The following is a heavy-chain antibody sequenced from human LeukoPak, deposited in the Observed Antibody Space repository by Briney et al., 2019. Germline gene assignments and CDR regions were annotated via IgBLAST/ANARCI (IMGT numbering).Heavy chain of an antibody. CDR2: IYHSGST. D-gene: IGHD3-16*02. CDR3: ARHPLYDYVWGSYRPHDAFDI. V-gene: IGHV4-38-2*02. CDR1: GYSISSGYY. Sequence: PSETLSLTCTVSGYSISSGYYWGWIRQPPGKGLEWIGSIYHSGSTYYNPSLKSRVTISVDTSKNQFPLKLSSVTAADTAVYYCARHPLYDYVWGSYRPHDAFDIWGQGTMVTVSS. J-gene: IGHJ3*02.